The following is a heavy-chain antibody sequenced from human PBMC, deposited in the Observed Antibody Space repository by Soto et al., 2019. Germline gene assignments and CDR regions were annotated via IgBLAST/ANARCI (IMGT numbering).Heavy chain of an antibody. J-gene: IGHJ6*02. CDR1: GFTFSSYG. D-gene: IGHD3-10*01. CDR3: AKDRYYYGSGSYFPLYYYGMDV. V-gene: IGHV3-30*18. CDR2: ISYDGSNK. Sequence: ESGGGVVQPGSSLRLSCAASGFTFSSYGMHWVRKAPGKGLEWVAVISYDGSNKYYADSVKGRFTISRDNSKNTLYLQMNSLRAEDTAVYYCAKDRYYYGSGSYFPLYYYGMDVWGQGTTVTVSS.